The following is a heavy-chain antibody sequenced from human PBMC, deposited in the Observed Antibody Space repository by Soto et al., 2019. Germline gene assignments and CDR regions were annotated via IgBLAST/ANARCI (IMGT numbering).Heavy chain of an antibody. CDR3: ARSIGSGGVIGGFAY. J-gene: IGHJ4*02. CDR1: GGTFNMYA. CDR2: IIPIFDTP. Sequence: QVQLVQSGAEVRKPGSAVRVSCKASGGTFNMYAMNWVRQDPGQGLEWMAGIIPIFDTPRYSQQFQGRVTITVDESTSTAYMELSSLRSEDTAIYYCARSIGSGGVIGGFAYWGQGTLVTVAS. V-gene: IGHV1-69*01. D-gene: IGHD3-16*02.